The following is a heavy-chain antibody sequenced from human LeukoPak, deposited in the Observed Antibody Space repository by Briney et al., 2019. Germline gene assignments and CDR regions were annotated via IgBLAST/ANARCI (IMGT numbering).Heavy chain of an antibody. Sequence: PGGSLRLPCAASGFTFSSYGMHWVRQAPGKGLEWVAVIWYDGSNKYYADSVKGRFTISRDNSKNTLYLQMNSLRAEDTAVYYCARDMGGSGRRYFQHWGQGTLVTVSS. CDR2: IWYDGSNK. J-gene: IGHJ1*01. CDR1: GFTFSSYG. CDR3: ARDMGGSGRRYFQH. D-gene: IGHD3-10*01. V-gene: IGHV3-33*01.